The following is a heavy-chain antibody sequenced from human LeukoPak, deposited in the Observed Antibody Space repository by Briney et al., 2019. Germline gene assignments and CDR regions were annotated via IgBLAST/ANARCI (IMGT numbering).Heavy chain of an antibody. D-gene: IGHD3-22*01. V-gene: IGHV1-2*06. CDR3: ARAGYYYDSSGYYYVGVDY. J-gene: IGHJ4*02. CDR1: GYTFTGYY. Sequence: GASVKVSCKASGYTFTGYYMHWVRQAPGQGLEWMGRINPNSGGTNYAQKFQGRVTMTRDTSISTAYMELSRLRSDDTAVYYRARAGYYYDSSGYYYVGVDYWGQGTLVTVSS. CDR2: INPNSGGT.